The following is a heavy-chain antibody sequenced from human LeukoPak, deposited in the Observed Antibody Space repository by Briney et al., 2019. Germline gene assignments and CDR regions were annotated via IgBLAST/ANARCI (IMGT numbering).Heavy chain of an antibody. CDR3: KVAANVDYYYYYGMDV. V-gene: IGHV1-18*01. Sequence: ASVKVSCMASGYTFTRYGISWLRPAPGQGLEWMGWISAYNGNTNYAQKLQGRVTMTTDTSTSTAYMELRSLRSDDTAVYYCKVAANVDYYYYYGMDVWGQGTTVTVSS. D-gene: IGHD2-15*01. CDR1: GYTFTRYG. CDR2: ISAYNGNT. J-gene: IGHJ6*02.